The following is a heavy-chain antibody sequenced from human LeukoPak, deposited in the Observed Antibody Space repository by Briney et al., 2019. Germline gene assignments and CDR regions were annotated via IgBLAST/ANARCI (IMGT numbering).Heavy chain of an antibody. D-gene: IGHD3-22*01. V-gene: IGHV7-4-1*02. CDR1: GYTFSSNA. Sequence: ASVKVSCKASGYTFSSNAINWVRQAPGQGLEWMGWIDTNTGNPTHAQGLTGRFVFSLDTSVSTAYLQINSLKAEDTGEYFCARGYDSSGFFSDWGQGTLVTVSS. CDR3: ARGYDSSGFFSD. CDR2: IDTNTGNP. J-gene: IGHJ4*02.